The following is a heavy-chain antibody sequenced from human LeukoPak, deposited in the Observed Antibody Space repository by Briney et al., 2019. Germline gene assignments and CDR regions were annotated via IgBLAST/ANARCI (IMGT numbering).Heavy chain of an antibody. J-gene: IGHJ4*02. D-gene: IGHD5-12*01. CDR3: ARARRGYSGYDKGGSFDY. Sequence: PGGSLGLSCAASGFSFSSYEMNWVRQAPGKGLEWISYISASGTLTHYADSVEGRFTISRDNAKNSLYLQMNSLRAEDTAEYYCARARRGYSGYDKGGSFDYWGQGTLVTVSS. CDR1: GFSFSSYE. CDR2: ISASGTLT. V-gene: IGHV3-48*03.